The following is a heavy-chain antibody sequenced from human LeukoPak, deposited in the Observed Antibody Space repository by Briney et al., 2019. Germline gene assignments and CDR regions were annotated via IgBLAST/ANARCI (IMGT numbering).Heavy chain of an antibody. J-gene: IGHJ4*02. Sequence: SETLSLTCAVYGGSFSGYYWSWIRQPPGKGLEWIGEINHSGSTNYNPSLKSRVTISVDTSKNQFSLKLSSVTAADTAVYYCASAQRQLVRWGQGTLVTVSS. CDR1: GGSFSGYY. V-gene: IGHV4-34*01. D-gene: IGHD6-13*01. CDR3: ASAQRQLVR. CDR2: INHSGST.